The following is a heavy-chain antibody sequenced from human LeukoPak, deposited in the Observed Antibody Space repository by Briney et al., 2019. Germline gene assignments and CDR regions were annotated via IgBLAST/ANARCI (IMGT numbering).Heavy chain of an antibody. CDR3: ARVNQVSMAFDY. Sequence: GGSLRLSCAASGFTFDDYAMHWVRHAPGKGLEWVSLISGDGGSTYYADSVKGRFTISRDISKNTLYLQMNSLRAEDTAVYYCARVNQVSMAFDYWGQGSLVTVSS. D-gene: IGHD5/OR15-5a*01. CDR2: ISGDGGST. J-gene: IGHJ4*02. CDR1: GFTFDDYA. V-gene: IGHV3-43*02.